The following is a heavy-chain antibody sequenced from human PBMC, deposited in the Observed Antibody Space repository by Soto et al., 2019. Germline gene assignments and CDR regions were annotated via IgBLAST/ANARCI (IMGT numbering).Heavy chain of an antibody. J-gene: IGHJ4*02. CDR2: ISPYSGYT. CDR3: AREASVLIPAAQPSRFDS. V-gene: IGHV1-18*01. Sequence: ASVKVSCKGFGYSFMKYGINWVRQAPGQGLEWVGWISPYSGYTHSAQKFHGRLTLTTDTAASTAYMELRILRSADTALYYCAREASVLIPAAQPSRFDSWRQGTLVTVPS. D-gene: IGHD2-2*01. CDR1: GYSFMKYG.